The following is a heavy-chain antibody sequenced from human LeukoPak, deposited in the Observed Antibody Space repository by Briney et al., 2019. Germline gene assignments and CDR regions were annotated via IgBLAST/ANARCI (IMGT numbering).Heavy chain of an antibody. CDR1: GGSISSYH. D-gene: IGHD3-22*01. CDR3: ATYDSSGTRVDY. Sequence: SETLSLTCTVSGGSISSYHWSWIRQPPGKGLEWIGYIYYSGSTYYNPSLKSRVTISVDTSKNQFSLKLSSVTAADTAVYYCATYDSSGTRVDYWGQGTLVTVSS. CDR2: IYYSGST. V-gene: IGHV4-59*12. J-gene: IGHJ4*02.